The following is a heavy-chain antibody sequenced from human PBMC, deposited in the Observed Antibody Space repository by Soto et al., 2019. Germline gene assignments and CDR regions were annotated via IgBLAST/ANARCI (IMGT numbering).Heavy chain of an antibody. CDR3: ARDASDYYDSSGPNPDAFDI. V-gene: IGHV4-34*01. CDR1: GGSVSGYY. J-gene: IGHJ3*02. CDR2: INHSGST. D-gene: IGHD3-22*01. Sequence: SETLSLTCAVYGGSVSGYYWSWIRQPPGKGLEWIGYINHSGSTNYNPSLKSRVTISVDTSKNQFSLKLSSVTAADTAVYYCARDASDYYDSSGPNPDAFDIWGQGTMVTVSS.